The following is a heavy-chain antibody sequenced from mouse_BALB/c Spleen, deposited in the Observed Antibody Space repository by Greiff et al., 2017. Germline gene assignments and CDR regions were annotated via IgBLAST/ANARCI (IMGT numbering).Heavy chain of an antibody. D-gene: IGHD3-1*01. Sequence: VKLMESGAELAKPGASVKMSCKASGYTFTSYWMHWVKQRPGQGLEWIGYINPSTGYTEYNQKFKDKATLTADKSSSTAYMQLSSLTSEDSAVYYCARWGYDYFDYWGQGTTLTVSS. CDR1: GYTFTSYW. CDR3: ARWGYDYFDY. J-gene: IGHJ2*01. V-gene: IGHV1-7*01. CDR2: INPSTGYT.